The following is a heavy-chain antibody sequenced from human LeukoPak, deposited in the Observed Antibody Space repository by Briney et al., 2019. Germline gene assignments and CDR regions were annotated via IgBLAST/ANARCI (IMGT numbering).Heavy chain of an antibody. CDR3: AGTWLFDY. CDR2: ISGDGTTT. Sequence: GGSLRLSCAASGFTFSSYWMHWVRQAPGKGLLWASRISGDGTTTNYADSVKGRFTISRDNAKNTLYLQMDSLRAEDTAVYYCAGTWLFDYWGQGTLVTVSS. V-gene: IGHV3-74*01. CDR1: GFTFSSYW. D-gene: IGHD3-22*01. J-gene: IGHJ4*02.